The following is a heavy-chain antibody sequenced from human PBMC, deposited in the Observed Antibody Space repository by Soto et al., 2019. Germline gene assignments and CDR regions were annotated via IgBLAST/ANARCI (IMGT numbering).Heavy chain of an antibody. CDR3: ARPYSSGWYAHFDY. CDR2: IYWDDDK. D-gene: IGHD6-19*01. Sequence: QITLKESGPMLVKPTQTLTLTCTFSGFSLSTSGVGVGWIRQPPGKALEWLALIYWDDDKRYSPSLKSRLTITKDTSKNQVVLTMTNMDPVDTATYYCARPYSSGWYAHFDYWGQGTLVTVSS. V-gene: IGHV2-5*02. CDR1: GFSLSTSGVG. J-gene: IGHJ4*02.